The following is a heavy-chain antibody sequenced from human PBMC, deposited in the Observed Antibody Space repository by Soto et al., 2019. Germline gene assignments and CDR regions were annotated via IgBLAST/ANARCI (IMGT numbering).Heavy chain of an antibody. D-gene: IGHD1-7*01. CDR1: GLTFSNYA. CDR2: MSGSSSTT. J-gene: IGHJ4*02. Sequence: GGALRLSCSTSGLTFSNYAMSWVRQAPGGGLEWVSSMSGSSSTTYYADSVRGRFTISRDRSKNTLYLQMSSLRAEDTALYYCAKNQERELPRVIDFWGQGTLVTVSS. V-gene: IGHV3-23*01. CDR3: AKNQERELPRVIDF.